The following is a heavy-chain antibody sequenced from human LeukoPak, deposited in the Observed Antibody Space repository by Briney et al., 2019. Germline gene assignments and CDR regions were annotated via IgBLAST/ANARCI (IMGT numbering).Heavy chain of an antibody. CDR3: VRDRHDYSPYSWLDP. J-gene: IGHJ5*02. Sequence: GGSLRLSCAASGFTFSSYVMSWVRQAPGKGLEWLSVISGSGDNTVMSGSGENTYYADSVTGRFIISRDNAKNTLYLQMNSLRVDDMGIYYCVRDRHDYSPYSWLDPWGQGTLVTVSS. V-gene: IGHV3-23*01. D-gene: IGHD4-11*01. CDR1: GFTFSSYV. CDR2: ISGSGDNTVMSGSGENT.